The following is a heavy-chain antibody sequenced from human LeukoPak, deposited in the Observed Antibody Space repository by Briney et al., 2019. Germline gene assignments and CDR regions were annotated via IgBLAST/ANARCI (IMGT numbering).Heavy chain of an antibody. V-gene: IGHV1-2*02. CDR1: GYTFTGYF. D-gene: IGHD3-3*01. J-gene: IGHJ2*01. CDR2: INPNSGGT. CDR3: ARSTAAAYDFWSGYPDWYFDL. Sequence: ASVKVSCKASGYTFTGYFMHWVRQAPGQGLEWMGWINPNSGGTKYAQKFQGRVTMTRDTSISTAYMELSRLRSDDTAVYYCARSTAAAYDFWSGYPDWYFDLWGRGTLVTVSS.